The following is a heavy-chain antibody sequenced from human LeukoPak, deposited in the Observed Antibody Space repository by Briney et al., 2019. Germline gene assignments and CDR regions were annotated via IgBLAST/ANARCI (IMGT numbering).Heavy chain of an antibody. Sequence: SETLSLTCAVYGGSLSGYYWSWIRQPPGKGLEWIGEINHSGSTNYNPSLKSRVTISVDTFKNQFSLKLSSVTAADTAVYYCARRGYCSSTSCYVDFDYWGQGTLVTVSS. CDR2: INHSGST. CDR3: ARRGYCSSTSCYVDFDY. CDR1: GGSLSGYY. V-gene: IGHV4-34*01. J-gene: IGHJ4*02. D-gene: IGHD2-2*01.